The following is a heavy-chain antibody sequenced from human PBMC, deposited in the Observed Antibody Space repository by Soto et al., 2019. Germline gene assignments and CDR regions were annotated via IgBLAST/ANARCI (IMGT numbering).Heavy chain of an antibody. CDR2: IKQDGSGK. J-gene: IGHJ4*02. CDR3: ARGAYCGGDCHYYFDY. D-gene: IGHD2-21*02. Sequence: GGSLRLSCAASGFTFSNYWMSWVRQAPGKGLEWMANIKQDGSGKNYLASVKGRFTISRDNAKNSLYLQMNSLRAEDTAVYYCARGAYCGGDCHYYFDYWGLGTLVTVSS. CDR1: GFTFSNYW. V-gene: IGHV3-7*01.